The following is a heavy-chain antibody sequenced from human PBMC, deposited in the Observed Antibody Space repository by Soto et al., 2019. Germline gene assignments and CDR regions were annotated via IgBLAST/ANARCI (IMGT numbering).Heavy chain of an antibody. CDR1: GFDFNTYG. D-gene: IGHD6-13*01. CDR3: AKDSSVIAAGSGGWSDP. J-gene: IGHJ5*02. V-gene: IGHV3-30*18. CDR2: ISFDGGNQ. Sequence: QVQLVESGGGVVQPGRSLRLSCAASGFDFNTYGLHWVRQAPGKGLEWVAVISFDGGNQYYAYSVKGRFTISRDKSNTTIYLHMNSLGAEDTATYYCAKDSSVIAAGSGGWSDPWGQGTLVIVSS.